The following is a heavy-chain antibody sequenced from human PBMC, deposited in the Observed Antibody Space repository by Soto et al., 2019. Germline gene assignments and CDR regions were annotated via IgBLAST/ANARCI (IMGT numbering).Heavy chain of an antibody. Sequence: EVQLVESGGGLGKPGGSLRLSCAASGFTFSSYSMNWVRQAPGKGLEWVSSISSSSSYIYYADSVKGRFTISRENAKNSRYLQVNSLRAEDTAVYYCAREGIAAALDYWGQGTLVTVSS. CDR1: GFTFSSYS. D-gene: IGHD6-13*01. CDR2: ISSSSSYI. J-gene: IGHJ4*02. V-gene: IGHV3-21*01. CDR3: AREGIAAALDY.